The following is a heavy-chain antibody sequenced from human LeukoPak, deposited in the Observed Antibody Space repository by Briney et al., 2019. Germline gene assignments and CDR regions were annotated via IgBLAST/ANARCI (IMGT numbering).Heavy chain of an antibody. Sequence: GGSLRLSCAASGFTFSSYEMNWVRQAPGKGLEWVSYISSSGSTIYYADPVRGRFTISRDNAKNSLYLQMNSLRAEDTAVYYCARGGYYMDVWGKGTTVTISS. CDR1: GFTFSSYE. CDR2: ISSSGSTI. V-gene: IGHV3-48*03. J-gene: IGHJ6*03. CDR3: ARGGYYMDV.